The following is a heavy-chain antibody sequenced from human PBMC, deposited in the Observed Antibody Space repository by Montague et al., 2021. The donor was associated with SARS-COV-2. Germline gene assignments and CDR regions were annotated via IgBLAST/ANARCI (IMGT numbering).Heavy chain of an antibody. D-gene: IGHD3-10*01. V-gene: IGHV4-59*08. J-gene: IGHJ4*02. CDR2: IYHYGSV. Sequence: SETRSLTCTVAGDSVSRSYWNWIRQSPGKGLEWIGNIYHYGSVNYNPSLKSRLSISLDTSKNQLSLTLTSVTAADTATYYCARQITMVREPFDSWGQGTLVLVSS. CDR3: ARQITMVREPFDS. CDR1: GDSVSRSY.